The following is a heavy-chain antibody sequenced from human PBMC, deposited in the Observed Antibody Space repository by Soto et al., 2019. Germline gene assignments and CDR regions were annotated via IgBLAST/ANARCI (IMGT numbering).Heavy chain of an antibody. CDR1: GYTFTGYY. V-gene: IGHV1-2*02. J-gene: IGHJ6*02. CDR3: ARDPGSGGSPRDYYYYGMDV. D-gene: IGHD2-15*01. CDR2: INPNSGGT. Sequence: ASVKVSCKASGYTFTGYYMHWVRQAPGQGLEWMGWINPNSGGTNYAQKFQGRVTMTRDTSISTAYMELSRLRSDDTAVYYCARDPGSGGSPRDYYYYGMDVWGQGTTVTVSS.